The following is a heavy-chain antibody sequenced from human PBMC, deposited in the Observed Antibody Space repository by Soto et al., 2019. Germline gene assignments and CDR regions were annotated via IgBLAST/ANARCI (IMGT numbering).Heavy chain of an antibody. V-gene: IGHV1-18*01. D-gene: IGHD3-3*01. Sequence: ASVEVPCKSCGFTFSDSAVHWVRQAPGQGLEWMGWISAYNGNTNYAQKLQGRVTMTTDTSTSTAYMELRSLRSDDTAVYYCARAVDDFWSGYYNWFDPWGQGTLVTVSS. CDR2: ISAYNGNT. CDR1: GFTFSDSA. CDR3: ARAVDDFWSGYYNWFDP. J-gene: IGHJ5*02.